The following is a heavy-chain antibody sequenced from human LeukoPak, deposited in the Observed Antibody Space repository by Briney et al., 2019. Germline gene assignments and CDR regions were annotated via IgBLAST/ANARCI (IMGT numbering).Heavy chain of an antibody. CDR2: ISSSSSYI. J-gene: IGHJ6*02. Sequence: GGPLRLSCAASGFTFSSYSMNWVRQAPGKGLEWVSSISSSSSYIYYADSVKGRFTISRDNAKNSLYLQMNSLRAEDSAVYYCARPNPNSSGYYRPPLDYYYGMDVWGQGTTVTVSS. V-gene: IGHV3-21*01. CDR3: ARPNPNSSGYYRPPLDYYYGMDV. CDR1: GFTFSSYS. D-gene: IGHD3-22*01.